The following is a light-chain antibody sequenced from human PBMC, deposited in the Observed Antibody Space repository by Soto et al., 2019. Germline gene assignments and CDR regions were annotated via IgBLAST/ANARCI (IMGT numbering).Light chain of an antibody. CDR2: DVS. CDR3: CSYAGNSLWV. Sequence: QSALTQPRSVSGSPGQSVTISCTGTSSDVGGYNYVSWYQQHPGKAPKLVIYDVSKWPSGVPNHFSGSKFGNTASLTISGLQAEDEADYYCCSYAGNSLWVFGGGTKVTVL. J-gene: IGLJ3*02. CDR1: SSDVGGYNY. V-gene: IGLV2-11*01.